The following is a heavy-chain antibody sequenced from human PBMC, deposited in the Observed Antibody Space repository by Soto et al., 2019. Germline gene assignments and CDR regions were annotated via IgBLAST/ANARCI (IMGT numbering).Heavy chain of an antibody. Sequence: QVQLQESGPGLVSPWGTLSLTCTVSGASISSSGYYWGWIRQAPGKGLEWMGSIDYIGNTYYNPFIKSQVNGSVDTSKNPNSLQPNTVNAADPAVHYCVRGGLRYQHSSYYFAVWGQGTLVTVSS. V-gene: IGHV4-39*01. CDR2: IDYIGNT. D-gene: IGHD3-16*01. CDR3: VRGGLRYQHSSYYFAV. J-gene: IGHJ4*02. CDR1: GASISSSGYY.